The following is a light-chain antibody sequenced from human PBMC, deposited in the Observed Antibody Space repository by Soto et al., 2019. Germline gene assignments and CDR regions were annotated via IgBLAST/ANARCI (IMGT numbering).Light chain of an antibody. CDR1: SSDVGAYNS. J-gene: IGLJ1*01. Sequence: QSALTQPASVSGSPGQSITISCTGTSSDVGAYNSVSWYQQHPDKAPKLIIYEVRHRPSGVSNRFSGSKSGNTASLTVSGLQAEDEADYYCSSYTGGNPSYVFGTGTKLTVL. V-gene: IGLV2-14*01. CDR3: SSYTGGNPSYV. CDR2: EVR.